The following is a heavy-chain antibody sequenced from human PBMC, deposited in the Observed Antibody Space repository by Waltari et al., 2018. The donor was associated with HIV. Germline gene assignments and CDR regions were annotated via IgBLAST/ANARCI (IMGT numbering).Heavy chain of an antibody. D-gene: IGHD5-12*01. V-gene: IGHV3-23*01. CDR2: CRDVDST. CDR3: SKDDRATRGLDN. Sequence: EVQVLESGGGLVQPGGSLRLSCAASGVRFSDYAMSWVRQAPGEGPEWVAVCRDVDSTYYVDSVKGRFIITRDDSKDTLYLQRNSLRVEDTAVYYCSKDDRATRGLDNWGQGTLVTVSS. J-gene: IGHJ4*02. CDR1: GVRFSDYA.